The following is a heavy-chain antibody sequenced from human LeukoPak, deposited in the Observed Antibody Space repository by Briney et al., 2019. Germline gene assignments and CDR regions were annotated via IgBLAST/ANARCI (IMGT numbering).Heavy chain of an antibody. Sequence: SETLSLTCTVSGGSLSSYYWSWIRQPPGKGLEWIGYIDYSGSTKYNPSLKSRVTISVDTSKNQFSLKLSSVTAADTAVYYCARAPNYGDYFDYWGQGTLVTVSS. D-gene: IGHD4-17*01. CDR2: IDYSGST. J-gene: IGHJ4*02. CDR1: GGSLSSYY. CDR3: ARAPNYGDYFDY. V-gene: IGHV4-59*08.